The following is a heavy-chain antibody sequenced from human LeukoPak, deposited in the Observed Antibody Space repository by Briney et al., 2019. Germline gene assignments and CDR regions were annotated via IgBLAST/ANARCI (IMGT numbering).Heavy chain of an antibody. J-gene: IGHJ3*02. CDR3: AKFDRGLQTYDAFDI. CDR1: GFTFSSYG. CDR2: IRYDGSNK. Sequence: GGSLRLSCAASGFTFSSYGMHWVRQAPGKGLEWVAFIRYDGSNKYYADSVKGRFTISRDNSKNTLYLQMNSLRAEDTAVYYCAKFDRGLQTYDAFDIWGQGTMVTVSS. D-gene: IGHD4-11*01. V-gene: IGHV3-30*02.